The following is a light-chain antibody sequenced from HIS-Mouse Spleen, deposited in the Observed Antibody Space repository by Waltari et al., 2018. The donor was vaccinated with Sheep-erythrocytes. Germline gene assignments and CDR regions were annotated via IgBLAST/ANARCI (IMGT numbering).Light chain of an antibody. CDR1: KLGDKY. J-gene: IGLJ2*01. CDR3: QAWDSSTAEVV. Sequence: SYELTQPPSVSVSPGQTASITCSGDKLGDKYACWYQQKPGQSPVLVIYQERKRPSGIPERFSGSSSGKTATLTISGTQAMDEADYYCQAWDSSTAEVVFGGGTKLTVL. CDR2: QER. V-gene: IGLV3-1*01.